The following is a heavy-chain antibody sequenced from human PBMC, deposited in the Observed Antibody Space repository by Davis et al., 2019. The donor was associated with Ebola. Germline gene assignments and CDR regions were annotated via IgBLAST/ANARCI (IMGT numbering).Heavy chain of an antibody. D-gene: IGHD4-11*01. J-gene: IGHJ3*02. V-gene: IGHV3-20*04. Sequence: ESLKISCAASGFTFEDYGMSWVRQGPGKALEWVCGTNWSGGSADYADSVKGRFTISRDDSKNTVFLQMNNLGVEDTALYYCTKDENDLSQYLLKGDAFDMWGQGTTVIVSS. CDR2: TNWSGGSA. CDR1: GFTFEDYG. CDR3: TKDENDLSQYLLKGDAFDM.